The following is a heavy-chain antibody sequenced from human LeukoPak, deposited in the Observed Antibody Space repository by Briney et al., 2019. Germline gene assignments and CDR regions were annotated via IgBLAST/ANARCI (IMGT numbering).Heavy chain of an antibody. V-gene: IGHV1-8*01. J-gene: IGHJ6*03. D-gene: IGHD3-10*01. CDR3: ARVDYYGSGSRYYYYYMDV. Sequence: ASVKVSCKASGYTFTSYDINWVRQATGQGLEWMGWMNPNSGNTGYAQKFQGRVTMTRNTSISTAYMELSSLRSEDTAVYYCARVDYYGSGSRYYYYYMDVWGKGTTVTISS. CDR2: MNPNSGNT. CDR1: GYTFTSYD.